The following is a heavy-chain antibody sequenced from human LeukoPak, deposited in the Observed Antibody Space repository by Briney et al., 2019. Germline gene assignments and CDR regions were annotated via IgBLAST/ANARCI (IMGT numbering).Heavy chain of an antibody. V-gene: IGHV3-74*01. D-gene: IGHD1-1*01. CDR2: INSDGSST. Sequence: GGSLRLSCAASGFTFSSYWMHWVCQAPGKGLVWVSRINSDGSSTSYADSVKGRFTISRDNAKNTLYLQMNSLRAEDTAVYYCARDSGGTFYYYYYMDVWGKGTTVTVSS. CDR1: GFTFSSYW. J-gene: IGHJ6*03. CDR3: ARDSGGTFYYYYYMDV.